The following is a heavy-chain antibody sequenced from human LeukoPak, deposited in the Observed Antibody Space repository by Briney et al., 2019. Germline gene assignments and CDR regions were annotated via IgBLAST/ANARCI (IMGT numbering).Heavy chain of an antibody. CDR2: INSDGSST. D-gene: IGHD1-26*01. Sequence: PGGCLRLSCAASGFTFSSYWRHWVRQAPGKGLVWVSRINSDGSSTSYADSVKGRFTISRDNAKNTLYPQMNSLRAEDTAVYYCARAGGSYRGFDYWGQGTLVTVSS. CDR1: GFTFSSYW. CDR3: ARAGGSYRGFDY. J-gene: IGHJ4*02. V-gene: IGHV3-74*01.